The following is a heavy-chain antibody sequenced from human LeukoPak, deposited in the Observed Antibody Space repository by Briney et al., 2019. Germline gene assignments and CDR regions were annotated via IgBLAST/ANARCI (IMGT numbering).Heavy chain of an antibody. CDR1: AGSISSYY. CDR2: IYTSGST. Sequence: SETLSLTCTVSAGSISSYYWSWIRQPAGKGLGWIGRIYTSGSTNYNPSLKSRITMSVDTSKRQFSLKLSSVTAADTAVYYCARLSSSWYYFDYWGQGTLVTVSS. D-gene: IGHD6-13*01. CDR3: ARLSSSWYYFDY. J-gene: IGHJ4*02. V-gene: IGHV4-4*07.